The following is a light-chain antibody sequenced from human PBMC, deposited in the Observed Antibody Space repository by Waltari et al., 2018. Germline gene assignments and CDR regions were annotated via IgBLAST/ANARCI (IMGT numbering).Light chain of an antibody. CDR1: QSVLNSYNNKNH. CDR2: WAS. Sequence: DIVMTQSPDSLTVSLGERATMKCKSSQSVLNSYNNKNHLAWSQQKPGQPPKLLLYWASTRESGVPDRFNGSGSGTDFTLTISSLQAEDVAVYYWQQYYSKPLTFGGGTTVEIK. CDR3: QQYYSKPLT. V-gene: IGKV4-1*01. J-gene: IGKJ4*01.